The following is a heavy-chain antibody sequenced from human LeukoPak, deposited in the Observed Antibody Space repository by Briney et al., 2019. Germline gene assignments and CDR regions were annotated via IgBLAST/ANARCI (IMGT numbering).Heavy chain of an antibody. D-gene: IGHD1-14*01. Sequence: YPGGSLRLSCAASGFTFSGSAMHWVRQASGKGLEWVGRIRSKANSYATAYAASVKGRFTISRDDSKNTAYLQMNSLRAEDTAVYYCAKSEHWPALDYWGQGTLVTVSS. V-gene: IGHV3-73*01. CDR1: GFTFSGSA. CDR2: IRSKANSYAT. CDR3: AKSEHWPALDY. J-gene: IGHJ4*02.